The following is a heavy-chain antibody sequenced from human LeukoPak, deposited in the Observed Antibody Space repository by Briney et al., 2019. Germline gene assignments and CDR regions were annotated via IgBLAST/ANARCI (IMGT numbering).Heavy chain of an antibody. D-gene: IGHD6-19*01. CDR2: ITWDGGIS. CDR1: GFTFDDYA. Sequence: PGGSLRLSCAASGFTFDDYAMHWVRQAPGKGLEGISLITWDGGISYYVDSLKGRFTISRDNSKNSLYLQMNSLRTEDTAFYYCAKDHGYSNDWYLIDYWGQGTLVTVSS. CDR3: AKDHGYSNDWYLIDY. V-gene: IGHV3-43D*03. J-gene: IGHJ4*02.